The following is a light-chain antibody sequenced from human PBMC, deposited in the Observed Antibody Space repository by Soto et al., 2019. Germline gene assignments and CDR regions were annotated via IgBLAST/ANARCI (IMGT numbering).Light chain of an antibody. Sequence: DIQMTQSPSSLSASVGDRVTITCRASQSISTYLNWYQQKPGKAPKLLISAASSLQSGVPSRFSGSGSGTDFTLTISSLLPEDFATYYCQQSYSTPRTFGQGTQVEIK. J-gene: IGKJ1*01. V-gene: IGKV1-39*01. CDR1: QSISTY. CDR3: QQSYSTPRT. CDR2: AAS.